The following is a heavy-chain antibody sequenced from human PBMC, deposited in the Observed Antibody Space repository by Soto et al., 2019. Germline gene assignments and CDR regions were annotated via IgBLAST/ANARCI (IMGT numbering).Heavy chain of an antibody. V-gene: IGHV3-23*01. CDR3: AKDTIEWSAQVWYYYGMDV. CDR2: ISGSGGST. CDR1: ECTFSSYA. Sequence: VGLMRLWCAASECTFSSYAMSWIRQNPGKGLEWVSAISGSGGSTYYADSVKGRFTISRDNSKNTLYLQMNSLRAEDTAVYYCAKDTIEWSAQVWYYYGMDVWGQGTTVTVSS. D-gene: IGHD3-3*01. J-gene: IGHJ6*02.